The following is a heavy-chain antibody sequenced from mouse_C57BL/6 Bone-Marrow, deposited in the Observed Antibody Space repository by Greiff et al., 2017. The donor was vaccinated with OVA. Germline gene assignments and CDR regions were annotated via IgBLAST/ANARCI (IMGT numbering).Heavy chain of an antibody. D-gene: IGHD4-1*01. CDR3: ARLTGTRAWFAY. J-gene: IGHJ3*01. CDR2: IWSGGST. CDR1: GLSLTSYG. V-gene: IGHV2-2*01. Sequence: QVQLKESGPGLVQPSQSLSITCTVSGLSLTSYGVHWVRQSPGKGREWRGVIWSGGSTDYNAAFISRLSISEDNSKSQVFFKMNSLQADDTAIYYCARLTGTRAWFAYWGQGTLVTVSA.